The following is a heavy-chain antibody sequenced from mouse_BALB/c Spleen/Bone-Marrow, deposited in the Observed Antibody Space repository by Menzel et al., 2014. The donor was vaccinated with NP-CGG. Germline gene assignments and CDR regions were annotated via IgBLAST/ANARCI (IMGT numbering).Heavy chain of an antibody. CDR3: ATLTGTFDY. CDR2: IDPANGYT. CDR1: GFNIKDTY. Sequence: VQLQQSGAGLVRPGASVKLSCTASGFNIKDTYMHWVKQRPEQGLEWIGRIDPANGYTKYGPKFQGTATITADTSSNTACLQLSSLTSEDTAVYYCATLTGTFDYWGQGTTLAVSS. V-gene: IGHV14-3*02. J-gene: IGHJ2*01. D-gene: IGHD4-1*01.